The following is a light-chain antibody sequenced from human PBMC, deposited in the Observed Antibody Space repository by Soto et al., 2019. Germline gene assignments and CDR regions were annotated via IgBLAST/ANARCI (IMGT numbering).Light chain of an antibody. CDR3: CSSAGSSTL. V-gene: IGLV2-23*01. Sequence: QSALTQPASVSGSPGQSITISCTGTSSDVGSYNLVSWYQHHPGKAPKLMIYEGSKRPSGVSTRFSGSKSGNTASLTISGLQAEDEADYYCCSSAGSSTLFGGGTKVTVL. CDR2: EGS. J-gene: IGLJ2*01. CDR1: SSDVGSYNL.